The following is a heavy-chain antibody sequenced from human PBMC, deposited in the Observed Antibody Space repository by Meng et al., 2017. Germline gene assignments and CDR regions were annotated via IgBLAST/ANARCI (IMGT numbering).Heavy chain of an antibody. V-gene: IGHV3-33*01. Sequence: GESLKISCAASGFTFSSYGMHWVRQAPGKGLEWVAVIWYDGSNKYYADSVEGRFTISRDNSKNTLYLQMNSLRAEDTAVYYCARDRLWFGELSGFDYWGQGTLVTVSS. CDR3: ARDRLWFGELSGFDY. CDR2: IWYDGSNK. D-gene: IGHD3-10*01. J-gene: IGHJ4*02. CDR1: GFTFSSYG.